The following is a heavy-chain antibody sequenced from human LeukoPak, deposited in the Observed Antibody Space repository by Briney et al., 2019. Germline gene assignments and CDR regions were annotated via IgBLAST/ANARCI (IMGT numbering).Heavy chain of an antibody. CDR3: AKSRSSLGPSSLDY. CDR1: GFIVSSNY. CDR2: IYSGGST. V-gene: IGHV3-53*04. D-gene: IGHD6-6*01. J-gene: IGHJ4*02. Sequence: AGSLRLSCAASGFIVSSNYISWVRQAPGKGLQWVSVIYSGGSTFYADSVKGRFTISRHDSKNTVYLQMNSLRTEDTAVYYCAKSRSSLGPSSLDYWGQEARDTVSS.